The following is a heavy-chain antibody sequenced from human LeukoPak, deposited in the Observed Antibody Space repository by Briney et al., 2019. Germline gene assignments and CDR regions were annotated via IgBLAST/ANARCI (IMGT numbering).Heavy chain of an antibody. CDR2: INPSDGSI. D-gene: IGHD3-10*01. Sequence: ASVKVSCKASGYTFTSYWIQWVRQAPGQGLEWMGLINPSDGSIAYAHKFQGRVTITADESTSTAYMELSSLRSEDTAVYYCARDYMVRGVMPPSYYYYGMDVWGQGTTVTVSS. J-gene: IGHJ6*02. CDR3: ARDYMVRGVMPPSYYYYGMDV. CDR1: GYTFTSYW. V-gene: IGHV1-46*01.